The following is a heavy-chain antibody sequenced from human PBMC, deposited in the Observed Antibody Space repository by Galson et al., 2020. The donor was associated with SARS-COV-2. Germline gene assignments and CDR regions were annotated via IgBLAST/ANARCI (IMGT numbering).Heavy chain of an antibody. CDR1: GFALSNSA. D-gene: IGHD6-13*01. V-gene: IGHV3-30*04. Sequence: GGSLRLSCAASGFALSNSAMHWVRQAPGKRLEGVALISYDGTTKYNSDSVKGRFTITRDMSRNTLYLQMNSLRPEDTAVYYCARETDDQTSSWYDYWGQGALVTVSS. CDR3: ARETDDQTSSWYDY. J-gene: IGHJ4*02. CDR2: ISYDGTTK.